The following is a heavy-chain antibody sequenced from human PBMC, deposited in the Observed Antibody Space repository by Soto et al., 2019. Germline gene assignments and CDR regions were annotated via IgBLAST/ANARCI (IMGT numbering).Heavy chain of an antibody. CDR1: GLTFSDYP. J-gene: IGHJ3*01. Sequence: EVQLVESGGGMVQPGGSLRLSCAVSGLTFSDYPIDWVRQDPGKGLEWISRISGSAVSTYYADSVKGRFTITRDNSNNTLYLEMSSLRGEDTAVYYCAKPKSVSYYAAFDVWGQGTMVTVSS. V-gene: IGHV3-23*04. D-gene: IGHD1-26*01. CDR3: AKPKSVSYYAAFDV. CDR2: ISGSAVST.